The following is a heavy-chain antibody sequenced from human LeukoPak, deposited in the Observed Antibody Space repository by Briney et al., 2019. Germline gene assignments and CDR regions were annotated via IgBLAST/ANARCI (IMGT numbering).Heavy chain of an antibody. Sequence: GGSLRLSCGASGFIFNNYGMHWVSQAPGKGLEWVTFIRSGGNNKYYADSVKGRFTITRDNSKNTLYLQMNSLRGEDTAVYYCAKDSGGSGWYVDSWGQGTLVTVSS. CDR3: AKDSGGSGWYVDS. D-gene: IGHD6-19*01. J-gene: IGHJ4*02. CDR1: GFIFNNYG. V-gene: IGHV3-30*02. CDR2: IRSGGNNK.